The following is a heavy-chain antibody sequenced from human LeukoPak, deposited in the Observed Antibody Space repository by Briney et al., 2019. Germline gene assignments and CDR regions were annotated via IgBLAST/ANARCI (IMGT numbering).Heavy chain of an antibody. J-gene: IGHJ4*02. V-gene: IGHV3-30*18. D-gene: IGHD4-23*01. CDR3: AKPTRGSGNAFLIDF. CDR1: GFTFSTYG. Sequence: GGSLRLSCAASGFTFSTYGMRWVRQAPGKGLEWVAVISNDADREYYGDSVKGRFSISRDNSRNTLYLQMNSLRAEDTAVYFCAKPTRGSGNAFLIDFGGRGTLVTVSS. CDR2: ISNDADRE.